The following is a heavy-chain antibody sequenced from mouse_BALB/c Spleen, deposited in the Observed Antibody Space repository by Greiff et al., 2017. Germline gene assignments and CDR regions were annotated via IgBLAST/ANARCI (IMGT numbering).Heavy chain of an antibody. CDR2: ISYSGST. CDR3: ARGGAMIYAMDY. D-gene: IGHD2-3*01. CDR1: GYSITSDYA. J-gene: IGHJ4*01. V-gene: IGHV3-2*02. Sequence: EVQLQQSGPGLVKPSQSLSLTCTVTGYSITSDYAWNWIRQFPGNKLEWMGYISYSGSTSYNPSLKSRISITRDTSKNQFFLQLNSVTTEDTATYYCARGGAMIYAMDYWGQGTSVTVSS.